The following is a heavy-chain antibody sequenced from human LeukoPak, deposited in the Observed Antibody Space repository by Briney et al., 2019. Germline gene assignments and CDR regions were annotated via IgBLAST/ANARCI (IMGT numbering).Heavy chain of an antibody. J-gene: IGHJ3*01. D-gene: IGHD5-18*01. CDR3: AREAMGDAFDL. CDR2: IYDNGST. Sequence: SETLSLTCAVSGGSISRSNWWSWVRQSPGKGLEWIGEIYDNGSTNYNPSLKSRVTISVDTSKNQFSLKLSSVTAADTAVFYCAREAMGDAFDLWGQGTMVTVSS. CDR1: GGSISRSNW. V-gene: IGHV4-4*02.